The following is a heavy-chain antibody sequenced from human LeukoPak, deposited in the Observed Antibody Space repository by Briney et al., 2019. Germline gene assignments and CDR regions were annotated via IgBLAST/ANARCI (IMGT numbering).Heavy chain of an antibody. CDR1: GFTFSSYS. J-gene: IGHJ3*02. V-gene: IGHV3-48*01. CDR2: ISSSSSTI. CDR3: ARVREYCSGGSCYSDAFDI. D-gene: IGHD2-15*01. Sequence: GGSLRLSCAASGFTFSSYSMNWVRQAPGKGLEWVSYISSSSSTIYYADSVKGRFTISRDNAKNSLYLQMNSLRAEDTAVYYCARVREYCSGGSCYSDAFDIWGQGTMVTVSS.